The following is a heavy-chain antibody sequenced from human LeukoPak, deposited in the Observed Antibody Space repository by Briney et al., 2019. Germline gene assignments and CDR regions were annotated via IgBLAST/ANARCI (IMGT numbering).Heavy chain of an antibody. J-gene: IGHJ3*02. CDR1: GFTFSSYA. CDR2: ISYDGSNK. Sequence: GGSLRLSCAASGFTFSSYAMHWVRQAPGKGLEWVAVISYDGSNKYYADSVKGRFTISRDNSKNTLYLQMNSLRAEDTAVYYCARDIYSSGWIGGFDIWGQGTMVTVSS. D-gene: IGHD6-19*01. V-gene: IGHV3-30-3*01. CDR3: ARDIYSSGWIGGFDI.